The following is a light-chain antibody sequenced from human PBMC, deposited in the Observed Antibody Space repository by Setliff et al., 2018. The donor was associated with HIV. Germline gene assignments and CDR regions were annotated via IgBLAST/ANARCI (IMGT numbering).Light chain of an antibody. Sequence: QSALTQPRSVSGSPGQSVTIPCTGTSSDVGAYNYVSWYQQHPGKAPKLMIYDVSNRPSGVPDRFSGSKSGNTASLTISGLQAEDEADYYCCSYAGTYTSYWIFGGGTKVTVL. J-gene: IGLJ3*02. CDR2: DVS. V-gene: IGLV2-11*01. CDR3: CSYAGTYTSYWI. CDR1: SSDVGAYNY.